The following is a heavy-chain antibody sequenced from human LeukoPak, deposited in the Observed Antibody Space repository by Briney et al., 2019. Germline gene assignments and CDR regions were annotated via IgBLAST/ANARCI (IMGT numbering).Heavy chain of an antibody. Sequence: ASVKVSCKASGYTFTSYAMNWVRRAPGQGLEWMGWINTNTGNPTYAQGFTGRFVFSLDTSVSTAYLQISSLKAEDTAVYYCASVNYGGNRYYYMDVWGKGTTVTISS. V-gene: IGHV7-4-1*02. D-gene: IGHD4-23*01. CDR1: GYTFTSYA. J-gene: IGHJ6*03. CDR2: INTNTGNP. CDR3: ASVNYGGNRYYYMDV.